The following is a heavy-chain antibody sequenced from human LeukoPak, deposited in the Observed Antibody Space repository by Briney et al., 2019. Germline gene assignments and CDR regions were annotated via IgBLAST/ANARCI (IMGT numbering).Heavy chain of an antibody. CDR2: IRQDGSEK. CDR3: ARDGTAAGLYFDL. J-gene: IGHJ4*01. V-gene: IGHV3-7*01. D-gene: IGHD6-13*01. Sequence: GGSLRLSCAASGFTFSSYAMSWVRQAPGKGPEWVASIRQDGSEKTYVDSVKGRFTISRDNTKNSLSLQLNGLRAEDTAVYYCARDGTAAGLYFDLWGQGTLDTVSS. CDR1: GFTFSSYA.